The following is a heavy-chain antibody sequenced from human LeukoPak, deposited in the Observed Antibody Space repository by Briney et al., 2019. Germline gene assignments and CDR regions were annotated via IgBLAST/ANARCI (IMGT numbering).Heavy chain of an antibody. CDR2: IYSGGST. D-gene: IGHD3-10*01. CDR1: GFTVSSNY. V-gene: IGHV3-53*01. Sequence: PGGSLRLSCAASGFTVSSNYMSWVRQAPGKGPEWVSVIYSGGSTYYADSVKGRFTISRDNSKNTLYLQMNSLRAEDTAAYYCASSRFGESPFDYWGQGTLVTVSS. J-gene: IGHJ4*02. CDR3: ASSRFGESPFDY.